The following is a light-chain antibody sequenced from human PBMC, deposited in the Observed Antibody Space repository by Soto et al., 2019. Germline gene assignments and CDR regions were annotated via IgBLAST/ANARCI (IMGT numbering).Light chain of an antibody. CDR1: QSVSSNY. V-gene: IGKV3-20*01. CDR3: QQYGDSLLT. Sequence: DSVLKQSRGTRSLSPGERATLSCRASQSVSSNYLAWYQQKPGQTPKVLIYRASTRATGIPDRFSGSGSGTDFTLIISRLEPEDFAVYYCQQYGDSLLTFGQGTKVDIK. J-gene: IGKJ1*01. CDR2: RAS.